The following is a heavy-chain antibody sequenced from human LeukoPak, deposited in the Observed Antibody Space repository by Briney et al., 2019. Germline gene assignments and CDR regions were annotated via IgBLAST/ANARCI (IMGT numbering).Heavy chain of an antibody. Sequence: ASVKVSCKASGGTFSSYAISWVRQDPGQGLEWMGRIIPIFGAANYAQKFQGRVTITTDESTSTAYMELSSLRSEDTAVYYCARGVQLDYYYYDMDVWGKGTTVTVSS. J-gene: IGHJ6*03. CDR3: ARGVQLDYYYYDMDV. CDR2: IIPIFGAA. CDR1: GGTFSSYA. V-gene: IGHV1-69*05. D-gene: IGHD5-18*01.